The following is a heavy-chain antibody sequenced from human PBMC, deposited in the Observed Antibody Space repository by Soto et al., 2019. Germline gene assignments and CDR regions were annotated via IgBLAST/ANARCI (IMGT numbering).Heavy chain of an antibody. Sequence: PGGSLRLSCAASGFTFSSYAMHWVRQAPGEGLEWVAVISYDGSNKYYADSVKGRFTISRDNSKNTLYLQMNSLRAEDTAVYYCARDGTGYSSSWYWGYDAFDIWGQGTMVTVSS. J-gene: IGHJ3*02. CDR1: GFTFSSYA. CDR2: ISYDGSNK. V-gene: IGHV3-30-3*01. D-gene: IGHD6-13*01. CDR3: ARDGTGYSSSWYWGYDAFDI.